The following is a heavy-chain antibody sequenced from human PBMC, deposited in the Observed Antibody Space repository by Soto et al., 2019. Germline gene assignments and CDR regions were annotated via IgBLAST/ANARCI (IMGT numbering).Heavy chain of an antibody. Sequence: GGSLRLSCKVPGGTFGSFWGHWVRQAPGKGLVWVSRINSDGSSTSYADSVKGRFTISRDNAKNTLYLQMNSLRAEDTAVYYCARSRDFDYWGQGTLVTVSS. CDR3: ARSRDFDY. D-gene: IGHD6-13*01. CDR1: GGTFGSFW. J-gene: IGHJ4*02. CDR2: INSDGSST. V-gene: IGHV3-74*01.